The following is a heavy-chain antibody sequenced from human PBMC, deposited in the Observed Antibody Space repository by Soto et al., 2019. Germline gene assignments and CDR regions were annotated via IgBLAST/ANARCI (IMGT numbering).Heavy chain of an antibody. V-gene: IGHV1-18*01. Sequence: QVQLVQSGAEVKKPGASVKVSCKASGYTFTSYGISWVRQAPGQGLEWMGWISAYNGNTNYAQKLQGRVTMTTDTSTSTAYMELRSLRSDDTAVYYCARDDAKIAIFVVVIPFDYWGQGTLVTVSS. J-gene: IGHJ4*02. CDR3: ARDDAKIAIFVVVIPFDY. D-gene: IGHD3-3*01. CDR2: ISAYNGNT. CDR1: GYTFTSYG.